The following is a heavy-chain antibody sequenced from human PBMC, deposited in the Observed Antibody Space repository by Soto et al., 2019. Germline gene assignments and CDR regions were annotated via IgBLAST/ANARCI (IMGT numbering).Heavy chain of an antibody. V-gene: IGHV1-3*01. CDR1: GYTFTSYA. Sequence: ASVKVSCKASGYTFTSYAIHWVRQAPGQRLEWMGWINAGNGNRKYSQKLQGRVTITRDTSASTAYMELSSLRSEDTAVYYCATGTPIWFDPWGQGTLVTVSS. D-gene: IGHD3-10*01. CDR3: ATGTPIWFDP. CDR2: INAGNGNR. J-gene: IGHJ5*02.